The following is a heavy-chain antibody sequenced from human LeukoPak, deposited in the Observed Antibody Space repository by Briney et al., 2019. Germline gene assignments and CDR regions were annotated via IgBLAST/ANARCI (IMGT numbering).Heavy chain of an antibody. Sequence: AGGSLRLSCAASGFTFDDYAMHWVRQAPGKGLEWAANIKQDGSEKYYVDSVKGRFTISRDNAKNSLYLQMNSLRAEDTAVYYCARVKAYGDYVFFAFDIWGQGTMVTVSS. J-gene: IGHJ3*02. CDR2: IKQDGSEK. CDR3: ARVKAYGDYVFFAFDI. CDR1: GFTFDDYA. V-gene: IGHV3-7*01. D-gene: IGHD4-17*01.